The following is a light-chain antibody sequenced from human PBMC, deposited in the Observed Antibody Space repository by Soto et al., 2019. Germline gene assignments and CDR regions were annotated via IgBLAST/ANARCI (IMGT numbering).Light chain of an antibody. CDR1: QSIGRRY. CDR3: QYQGT. CDR2: DTS. V-gene: IGKV3-20*01. Sequence: IVLTQSPGTLSLSPGERATLSCRASQSIGRRYLAWYQQKPGQSPMLLIYDTSERASDIPDRFSGSGSGTDFTLTISRLVPEDFAVYYCQYQGTFGGGPNVDIK. J-gene: IGKJ4*01.